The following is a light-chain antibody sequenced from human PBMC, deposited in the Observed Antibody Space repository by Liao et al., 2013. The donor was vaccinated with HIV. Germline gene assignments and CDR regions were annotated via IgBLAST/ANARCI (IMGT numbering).Light chain of an antibody. V-gene: IGLV3-1*01. CDR2: QDN. CDR3: QASDSGTVV. CDR1: KLGNKY. J-gene: IGLJ2*01. Sequence: SYELTQPPSVSVSPGQTASITCSGDKLGNKYTCWYQQKPGQSPVLVIYQDNKRPSGIPERFSASNSGNTATLTISGTQAMDEADYYCQASDSGTVVFGGGTKLTVL.